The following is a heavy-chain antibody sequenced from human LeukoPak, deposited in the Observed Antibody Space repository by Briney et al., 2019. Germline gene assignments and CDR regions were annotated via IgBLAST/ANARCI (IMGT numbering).Heavy chain of an antibody. V-gene: IGHV6-1*01. CDR2: TDYRSKWYN. Sequence: SHTLSLTCAISGDSVSSNSAAWNWIRQSPSRGLEWLGRTDYRSKWYNDYGLSVISRITIHSDTSTKKFSLHFDSVTPEDKAVYYCAREWYYLYKEKTPYDMDVWGQGTTVIVSS. J-gene: IGHJ6*02. CDR1: GDSVSSNSAA. D-gene: IGHD3-16*01. CDR3: AREWYYLYKEKTPYDMDV.